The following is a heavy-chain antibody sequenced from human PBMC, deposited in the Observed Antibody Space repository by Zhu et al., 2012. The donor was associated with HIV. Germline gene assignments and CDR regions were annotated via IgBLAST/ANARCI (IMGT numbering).Heavy chain of an antibody. CDR3: AQAPILTGYCASAFDI. D-gene: IGHD3-9*01. V-gene: IGHV3-23*01. Sequence: EVQLLESGGGLVQPGGSLRLSCAASGFTFSSYAMSWVRQAPGKGLEWVSVISSNGRSTYYADSVKGRFTISRDNSKNTLYLQMNSLRAEDTAVYYCAQAPILTGYCASAFDIWGQGTMVTVSS. J-gene: IGHJ3*02. CDR2: ISSNGRST. CDR1: GFTFSSYA.